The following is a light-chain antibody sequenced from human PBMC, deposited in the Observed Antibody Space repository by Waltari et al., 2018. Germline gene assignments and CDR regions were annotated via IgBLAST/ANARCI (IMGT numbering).Light chain of an antibody. CDR3: HSYDTDLTQG. J-gene: IGLJ3*02. CDR2: GAT. CDR1: DSTVGGAYG. Sequence: QSVLTQPPSVSGAPGQTVTISCTGSDSTVGGAYGVHGYQFCRGTAPRLLIFGATNRPAGVPVRFSAAKSCASASLTISGLRTEDEAIYYCHSYDTDLTQGFGGGTRLTVL. V-gene: IGLV1-40*01.